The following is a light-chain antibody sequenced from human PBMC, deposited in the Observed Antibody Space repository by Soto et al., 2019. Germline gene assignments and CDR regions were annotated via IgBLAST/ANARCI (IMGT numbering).Light chain of an antibody. CDR1: QSISSY. CDR3: QQSYSTLTWT. J-gene: IGKJ1*01. V-gene: IGKV1-39*01. Sequence: DIQMTQSPSSLSAYVGDRVTITCRAIQSISSYLNWYQQKPGKAPKLLIYAASSLRSGVPSRFSGSGSGTDFTLTISSLQPEDFATYYCQQSYSTLTWTFGQGTKVDIK. CDR2: AAS.